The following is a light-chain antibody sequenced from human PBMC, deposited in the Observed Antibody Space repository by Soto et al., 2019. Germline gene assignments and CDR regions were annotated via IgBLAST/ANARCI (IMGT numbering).Light chain of an antibody. CDR1: QSVSTNY. CDR2: GAS. Sequence: EIVLTQSPATLSVTPGERATISCRASQSVSTNYLAWYQQKPGQAPRLLIYGASNRATGIPDRFSGSGSGTDFTLTISRLEPEDFAVYYCQQYGSSPQTFGQGTKVDIK. V-gene: IGKV3-20*01. J-gene: IGKJ1*01. CDR3: QQYGSSPQT.